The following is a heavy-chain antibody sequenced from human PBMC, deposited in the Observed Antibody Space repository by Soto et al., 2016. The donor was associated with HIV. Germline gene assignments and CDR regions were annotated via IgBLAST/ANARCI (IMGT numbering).Heavy chain of an antibody. V-gene: IGHV4-59*01. J-gene: IGHJ6*03. Sequence: QVQLQESGPGLVKPSETLSLTCAVSGGSISSYLWSWIRQPPGKGLEWIGYIYYSGSTNYNPSLKSRVTILVDTSKNQFSLKMSSVTAADTAVYYCTRGDSYHYYIGRLGQRDHGHRLL. CDR3: TRGDSYHYYIGR. CDR2: IYYSGST. CDR1: GGSISSYL.